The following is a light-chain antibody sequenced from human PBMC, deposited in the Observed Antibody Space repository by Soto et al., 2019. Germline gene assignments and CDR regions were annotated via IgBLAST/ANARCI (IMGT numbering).Light chain of an antibody. CDR1: SSDVGAYNY. J-gene: IGLJ1*01. CDR3: SSYTTSSTLYV. V-gene: IGLV2-14*03. CDR2: DVT. Sequence: QSVLTQPASVSGCPGQSITISCTGTSSDVGAYNYVSWYQQYPGKAPKYIIYDVTNRPSGVSYRFSGSKSGNTASLTISGLQAEDEADYYCSSYTTSSTLYVFGTGTKVTVL.